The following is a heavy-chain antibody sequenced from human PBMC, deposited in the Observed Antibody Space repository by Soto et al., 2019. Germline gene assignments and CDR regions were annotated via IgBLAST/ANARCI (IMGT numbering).Heavy chain of an antibody. CDR1: GGSFSGYY. V-gene: IGHV4-34*01. J-gene: IGHJ4*02. Sequence: PSETLSLTCAVYGGSFSGYYWSWIRQPPGKGLEWVGEINHSGSTNYNPSLKSRVTISVDTSKNQFSLKLSSVTAADTAVYYCAGQQLALNYWGQGTLVTVSS. CDR2: INHSGST. D-gene: IGHD6-6*01. CDR3: AGQQLALNY.